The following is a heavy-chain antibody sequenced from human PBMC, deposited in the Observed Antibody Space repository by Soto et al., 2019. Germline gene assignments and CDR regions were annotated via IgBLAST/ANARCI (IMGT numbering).Heavy chain of an antibody. D-gene: IGHD5-12*01. J-gene: IGHJ4*02. CDR3: ARHWSVDIVATSGDDY. CDR1: GYSFTSYW. V-gene: IGHV5-10-1*01. Sequence: PRESLKIFCKGSGYSFTSYWISWVRQMPGKGLEWMGRIDPSDSYTNYSPSFQGHVTISADKSISTAYLQWSSLKASDTAMYYCARHWSVDIVATSGDDYWGQGTLVTVSS. CDR2: IDPSDSYT.